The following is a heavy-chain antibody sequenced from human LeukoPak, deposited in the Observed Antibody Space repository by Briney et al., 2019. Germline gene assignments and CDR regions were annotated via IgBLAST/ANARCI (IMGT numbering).Heavy chain of an antibody. J-gene: IGHJ4*02. Sequence: GASVKVSCKASGYTFISYDINWVRQATGQGLEWMGWMNPNSGNTGYAQKFQGRVTMTRNTSISTAYMELSSLRSEDTAVYYCARSHCTNGVCLDYWGQGTLVTVSS. D-gene: IGHD2-8*01. CDR2: MNPNSGNT. V-gene: IGHV1-8*01. CDR3: ARSHCTNGVCLDY. CDR1: GYTFISYD.